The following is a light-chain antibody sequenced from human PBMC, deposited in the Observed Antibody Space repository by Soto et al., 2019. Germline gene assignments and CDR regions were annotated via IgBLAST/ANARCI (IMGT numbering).Light chain of an antibody. CDR2: GAS. CDR3: QQLHDYPIT. J-gene: IGKJ5*01. CDR1: QGVSNSY. V-gene: IGKV3-20*01. Sequence: DIVLTQSPVTLSLSPGERATLSCRASQGVSNSYLAWYQQKPGLAPRLLIYGASSRATGIPDRFSGSGSGTDFTLTISSLQPEDFATYYCQQLHDYPITFGQGTRLEIK.